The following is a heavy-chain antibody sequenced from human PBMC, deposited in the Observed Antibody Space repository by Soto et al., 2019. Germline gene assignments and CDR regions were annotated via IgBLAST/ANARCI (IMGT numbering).Heavy chain of an antibody. CDR1: GGTFSSYA. CDR3: ARGVQLEGYYYYGMDV. CDR2: IIPIFGTA. Sequence: ASVKVSCKASGGTFSSYAISWVRQAPGQGLEWMGGIIPIFGTANYAQKFQGRVTITADESTSTAYMELSSLRSEDTAVYYCARGVQLEGYYYYGMDVWGQGTTVTVSS. V-gene: IGHV1-69*13. J-gene: IGHJ6*02. D-gene: IGHD6-6*01.